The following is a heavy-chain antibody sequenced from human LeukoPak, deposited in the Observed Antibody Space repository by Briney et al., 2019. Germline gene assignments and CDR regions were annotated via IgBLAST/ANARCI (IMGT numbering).Heavy chain of an antibody. Sequence: GGSLRLSCAASGFTFSSYAMGWVRQAPGKGLEWVSAISGSGGSTYYADSVKGRFTISRDNSKNTLYLQMNSLRAEDTAVYYCAKDRGITIFGVVVTTPAFFDYWGQGTLVTVSS. CDR1: GFTFSSYA. CDR3: AKDRGITIFGVVVTTPAFFDY. J-gene: IGHJ4*02. V-gene: IGHV3-23*01. CDR2: ISGSGGST. D-gene: IGHD3-3*01.